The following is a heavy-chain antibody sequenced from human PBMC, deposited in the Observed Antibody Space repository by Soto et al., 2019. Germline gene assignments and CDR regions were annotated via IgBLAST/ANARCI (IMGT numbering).Heavy chain of an antibody. CDR2: IMPVFHTT. CDR3: ATATISPVSATLYHYGMDV. Sequence: QVQLVQSGAEVQKPGSSVKVSCQASGGTFNNFAFTWVRQAPGQGLEWLGGIMPVFHTTNIAQTFQDRITVTADDVTTTVYMEMTSLRYDDMSVYYCATATISPVSATLYHYGMDVWGHGTTVTVSS. J-gene: IGHJ6*02. D-gene: IGHD6-25*01. CDR1: GGTFNNFA. V-gene: IGHV1-69*01.